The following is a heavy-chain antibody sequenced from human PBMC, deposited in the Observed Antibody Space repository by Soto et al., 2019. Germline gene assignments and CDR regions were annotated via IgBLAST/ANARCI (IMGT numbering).Heavy chain of an antibody. Sequence: PSDTLSLTCTVSGDSIRNSYYWNWIRQPPGKGLDWIGYIYYSGITYYNPSLKSRVTMSVDPSKNQFSLTLTSVTATDTAVYYCARPRDVYSTSGAFDIWGQGTMVTVSS. CDR3: ARPRDVYSTSGAFDI. D-gene: IGHD2-2*01. CDR1: GDSIRNSYY. V-gene: IGHV4-59*07. CDR2: IYYSGIT. J-gene: IGHJ3*02.